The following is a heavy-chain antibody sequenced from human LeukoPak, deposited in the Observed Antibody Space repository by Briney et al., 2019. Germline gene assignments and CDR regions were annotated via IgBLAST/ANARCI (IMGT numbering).Heavy chain of an antibody. D-gene: IGHD6-19*01. CDR2: ISSSGSTI. CDR1: GFTFSSYE. Sequence: GGSLRLSCAASGFTFSSYEMNWVHQAPGKGLEWVSYISSSGSTIYYADSVKGRFTISRDNAKNSLYLQMNSLRAEDTAVYYCARDGEWLAYYFDYWGQGTLVTVSS. CDR3: ARDGEWLAYYFDY. V-gene: IGHV3-48*03. J-gene: IGHJ4*02.